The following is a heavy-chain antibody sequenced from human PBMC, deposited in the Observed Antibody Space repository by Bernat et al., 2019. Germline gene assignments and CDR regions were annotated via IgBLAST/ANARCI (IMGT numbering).Heavy chain of an antibody. J-gene: IGHJ5*02. V-gene: IGHV1-69*01. CDR3: ARVGGGSCYSHFCWFDP. D-gene: IGHD2-15*01. CDR1: GGTFSSYA. Sequence: QVQLVQSGAEVKKPGSSVKVSCKASGGTFSSYAISWVRQAPGQGLEWMGGIIPIFVTANYAQKFQGRVTITADESTSTAYMELSSLRSEDTAVYYCARVGGGSCYSHFCWFDPWGQGTLVTVSS. CDR2: IIPIFVTA.